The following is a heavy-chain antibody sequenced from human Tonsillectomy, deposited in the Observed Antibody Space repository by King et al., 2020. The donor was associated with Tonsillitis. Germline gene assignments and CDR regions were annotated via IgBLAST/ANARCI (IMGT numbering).Heavy chain of an antibody. CDR1: GFTFSNYW. Sequence: VQLVESGGGLVQPGGSLRLSCAASGFTFSNYWIHWVRQAPGKGLEWVSRINPDGTTTNSEDAVKGRFTISKDNAKNTLYLQMNSLRADDAAVYYYADAPDCGGVTYNSLPYYGMAVWGQGSTVTVSS. D-gene: IGHD2-21*01. CDR2: INPDGTTT. CDR3: ADAPDCGGVTYNSLPYYGMAV. J-gene: IGHJ6*02. V-gene: IGHV3-74*01.